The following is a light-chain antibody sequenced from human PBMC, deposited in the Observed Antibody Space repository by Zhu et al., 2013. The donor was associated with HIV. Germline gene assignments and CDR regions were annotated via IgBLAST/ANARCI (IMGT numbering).Light chain of an antibody. Sequence: DIQLTQSPSSVSASVGDRVTITCRASQDISNYLAWYQQKPGKAPKCLIYSASTLQSGVPSRFSGSGSGTDFTLTITSLQVEDFATYYCQQTSIFPMCTFGQGTRLEIK. CDR2: SAS. J-gene: IGKJ2*02. V-gene: IGKV1-12*01. CDR1: QDISNY. CDR3: QQTSIFPMCT.